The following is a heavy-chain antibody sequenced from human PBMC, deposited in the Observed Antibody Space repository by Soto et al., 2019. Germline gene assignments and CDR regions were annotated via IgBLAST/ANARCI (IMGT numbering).Heavy chain of an antibody. CDR2: IIPMLERT. D-gene: IGHD3-3*01. CDR1: GGSFNSFH. V-gene: IGHV1-69*08. Sequence: QVQLVQSGAEVKRPGSSVKVSCKSSGGSFNSFHFNWVRQAPGQGLEWMGRIIPMLERTQYAQMFQGRVTITADKSTSTAYMEMSGLESVDTAVYYCARGTVTLFGVVTPPDYWGQGTLVTVSS. CDR3: ARGTVTLFGVVTPPDY. J-gene: IGHJ4*02.